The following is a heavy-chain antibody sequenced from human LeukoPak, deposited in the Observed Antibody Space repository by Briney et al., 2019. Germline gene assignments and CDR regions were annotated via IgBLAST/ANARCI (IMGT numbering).Heavy chain of an antibody. Sequence: PGGSLRLSCAASGFTFSSYGMNWVRQAPGKGLEWVSVISANGVATYYADSVTGRFTISRDNSKNTLYLQMNSLRAEDTAIYYCAKDRRYFGSGLDSWGQGTLVTVSS. CDR2: ISANGVAT. CDR3: AKDRRYFGSGLDS. J-gene: IGHJ4*02. V-gene: IGHV3-23*01. D-gene: IGHD3-10*01. CDR1: GFTFSSYG.